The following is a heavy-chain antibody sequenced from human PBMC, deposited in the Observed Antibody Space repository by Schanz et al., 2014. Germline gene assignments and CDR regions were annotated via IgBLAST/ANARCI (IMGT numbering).Heavy chain of an antibody. CDR1: GYTFSSHG. V-gene: IGHV1-3*04. D-gene: IGHD3-22*01. Sequence: QVQVVQSGAELKKPGPSVTVSCKPSGYTFSSHGIHWLRQAPGQSLEWMGWINTANGNAKYSANFQARVTITRDTSAAAANIELNDLRTENTAVYYGARDLSYGDGGECYSDCFDTWGQGTLVTVSS. CDR3: ARDLSYGDGGECYSDCFDT. J-gene: IGHJ4*02. CDR2: INTANGNA.